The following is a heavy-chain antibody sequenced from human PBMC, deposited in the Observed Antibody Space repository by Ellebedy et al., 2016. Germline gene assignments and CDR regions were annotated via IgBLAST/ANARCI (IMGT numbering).Heavy chain of an antibody. D-gene: IGHD3-22*01. CDR1: GGSLDEYF. Sequence: GSLRLSCDVYGGSLDEYFWSWIRQPPGKGLEWIGEISHSGSTNSNPSLKSRVTISVDTSRNQFSLKLSSATAADTAVYFCARTFYYYDSSGSHYLDFWGQGALVTVSS. CDR3: ARTFYYYDSSGSHYLDF. CDR2: ISHSGST. V-gene: IGHV4-34*01. J-gene: IGHJ4*02.